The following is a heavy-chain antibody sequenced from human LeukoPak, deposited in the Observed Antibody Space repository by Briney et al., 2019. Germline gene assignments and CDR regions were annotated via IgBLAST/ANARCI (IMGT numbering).Heavy chain of an antibody. V-gene: IGHV3-23*01. CDR1: GFSFSSYD. CDR3: AKLPQLAGDGYYFDN. CDR2: ISGSGGST. D-gene: IGHD1-1*01. Sequence: GGALRLSCAACGFSFSSYDMRWVRQAPGKGLEWVSTISGSGGSTCYGACVKGRFTISRDNSKNTVFLQMNSLRVEDTAIYYCAKLPQLAGDGYYFDNWGPGTLVTASS. J-gene: IGHJ4*02.